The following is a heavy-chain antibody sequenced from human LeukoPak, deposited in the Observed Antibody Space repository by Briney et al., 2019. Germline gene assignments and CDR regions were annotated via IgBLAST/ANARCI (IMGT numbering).Heavy chain of an antibody. CDR1: GYTFTSYG. D-gene: IGHD4-17*01. CDR3: AREHMTRVTLDY. CDR2: ISAYNGNT. V-gene: IGHV1-18*01. Sequence: ASVTVSCKASGYTFTSYGISWVRQAPGQGLEWMGWISAYNGNTNYAQKLQGRVTMTTDTSTSTAYMEPRSLRSDDTAVYYCAREHMTRVTLDYWGQGTLVTVSS. J-gene: IGHJ4*02.